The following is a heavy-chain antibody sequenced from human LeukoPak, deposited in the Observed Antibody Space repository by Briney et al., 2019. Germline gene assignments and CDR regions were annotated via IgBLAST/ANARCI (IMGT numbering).Heavy chain of an antibody. J-gene: IGHJ4*02. CDR2: ISWNSGSI. D-gene: IGHD3-10*01. Sequence: QPGRSLRLSCAASGFTFDDYAMHWVRQAPGKGLEWVSGISWNSGSIGYADSVKGRFTISRDNAKNSQYLQMNSLRAEDTALYYCANSGDYYYGSGSYRFDYWGQGTLVTVSS. V-gene: IGHV3-9*01. CDR1: GFTFDDYA. CDR3: ANSGDYYYGSGSYRFDY.